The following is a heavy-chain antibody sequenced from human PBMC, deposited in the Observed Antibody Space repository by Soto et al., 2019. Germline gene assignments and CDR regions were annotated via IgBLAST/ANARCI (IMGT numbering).Heavy chain of an antibody. CDR2: IYWDDDK. CDR1: VFSLSTSGVG. D-gene: IGHD3-3*01. J-gene: IGHJ5*02. Sequence: QITLKESGPTLVKPTQTLTLTCTFSVFSLSTSGVGVGCIRQPPGKALEWLALIYWDDDKRYRPSLKSRLTITKDTSKTQVVLKMTNMDPVDTAPYYSAHDHYDSRRGFDPWGQGTLVTVSS. CDR3: AHDHYDSRRGFDP. V-gene: IGHV2-5*02.